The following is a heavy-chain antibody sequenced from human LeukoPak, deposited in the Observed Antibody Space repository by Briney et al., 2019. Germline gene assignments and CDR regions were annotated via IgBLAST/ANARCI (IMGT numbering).Heavy chain of an antibody. CDR3: ARVSQTPAYYYTSGYYYHGY. V-gene: IGHV1-8*01. Sequence: ASVKVSCKASGFTFSAYDINWVRQAPGQGLGWMGWMNPTSGNTGFAQKFQGRVTMTRDTSINTAYMELSNLRSEDTAVYYCARVSQTPAYYYTSGYYYHGYWGQGTRVTVSS. J-gene: IGHJ4*02. CDR1: GFTFSAYD. D-gene: IGHD3-22*01. CDR2: MNPTSGNT.